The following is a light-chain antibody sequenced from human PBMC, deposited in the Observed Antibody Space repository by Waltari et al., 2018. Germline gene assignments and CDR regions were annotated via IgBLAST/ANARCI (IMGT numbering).Light chain of an antibody. CDR1: RSNIGSNT. CDR3: AAWDDSLNGPV. V-gene: IGLV1-44*01. Sequence: QSVLTQPPSASGTPGQRVTISCSGSRSNIGSNTVTWYQQLPGTAPKLLIYSNNQRPSGFPDRFSGSKSGTSASLAISGLQSEDEADYYCAAWDDSLNGPVFGGGTKLTVL. J-gene: IGLJ3*02. CDR2: SNN.